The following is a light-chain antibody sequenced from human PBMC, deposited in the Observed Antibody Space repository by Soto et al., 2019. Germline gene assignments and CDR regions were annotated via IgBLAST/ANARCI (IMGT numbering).Light chain of an antibody. CDR3: QQYNDWAPLT. Sequence: EIVMTQSPATLSVSPGERATLSCRASQSVSSNLAWYQRKPGQAPRLLISGASTRATGIPARFSGSGSGTEFTLTISSLQSEDFAVSYCQQYNDWAPLTFGGGTKVEIK. CDR1: QSVSSN. CDR2: GAS. J-gene: IGKJ4*01. V-gene: IGKV3D-15*01.